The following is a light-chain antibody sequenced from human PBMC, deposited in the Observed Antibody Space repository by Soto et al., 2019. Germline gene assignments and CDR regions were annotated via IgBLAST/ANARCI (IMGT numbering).Light chain of an antibody. CDR3: SSYTDSSNYV. CDR1: SSDLAIYNY. J-gene: IGLJ1*01. V-gene: IGLV2-14*01. CDR2: QVT. Sequence: QSALTQPASVSGSPGQSITIYCTGTSSDLAIYNYVSWYHQQPGQAPKLMNYQVTNRPSGVSNRFSGSRSGNTASLTISGLQAEDEADYYCSSYTDSSNYVFGTGTKVTVL.